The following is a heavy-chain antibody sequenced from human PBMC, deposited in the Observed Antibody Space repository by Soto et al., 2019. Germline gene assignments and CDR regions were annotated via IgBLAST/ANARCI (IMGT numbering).Heavy chain of an antibody. CDR3: AKEAGELSTRSFDY. J-gene: IGHJ4*02. Sequence: EVQLVESGGGLVKPGGSLRLSCVASGFTFSSYSMNWVRQAPGKGLEWVSSISSSSSYIYYADSVKGRFTISRDNAKNSLYLQMNSLRAEDTAVYYCAKEAGELSTRSFDYWGQGTLVTVSS. V-gene: IGHV3-21*01. CDR1: GFTFSSYS. D-gene: IGHD3-16*02. CDR2: ISSSSSYI.